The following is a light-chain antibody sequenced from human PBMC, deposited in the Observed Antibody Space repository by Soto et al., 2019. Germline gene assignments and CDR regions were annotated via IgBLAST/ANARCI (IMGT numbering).Light chain of an antibody. V-gene: IGLV2-14*01. CDR1: SSDVSGYNY. CDR3: SSYTSSSTLLYV. J-gene: IGLJ1*01. Sequence: QSALTQPASVSGSPGQSITISCTGTSSDVSGYNYVSWYQQHPGKAPKLMIYDVSNRPSGVSNRFSGSKSGNRASLTISGLQAEDEADYYCSSYTSSSTLLYVFGTGTKVTVL. CDR2: DVS.